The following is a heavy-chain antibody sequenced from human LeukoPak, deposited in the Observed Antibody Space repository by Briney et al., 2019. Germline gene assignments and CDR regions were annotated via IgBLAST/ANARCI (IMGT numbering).Heavy chain of an antibody. V-gene: IGHV3-23*01. Sequence: GGSLRLSCAASGFTFSSYWMSWVRQAPGKGLEWVSAISGSGGSTYYADSVKGWFTISRDNSKNTLYLQMNSLRAEDTAVYYCAKGRVASDSSGYYSYYYYGMDVWGQGTTVTVSS. J-gene: IGHJ6*02. D-gene: IGHD3-22*01. CDR2: ISGSGGST. CDR1: GFTFSSYW. CDR3: AKGRVASDSSGYYSYYYYGMDV.